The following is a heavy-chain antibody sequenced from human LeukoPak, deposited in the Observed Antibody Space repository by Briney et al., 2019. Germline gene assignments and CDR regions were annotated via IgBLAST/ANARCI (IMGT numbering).Heavy chain of an antibody. CDR3: ARGAGYCSSTGCYGSGWFDS. V-gene: IGHV3-7*05. D-gene: IGHD2-2*01. CDR2: IKQDGSEK. J-gene: IGHJ5*01. CDR1: GFTFW. Sequence: GGSLRLSCAASGFTFWMSWVRQAPGKGLGWVANIKQDGSEKYYVDSVKGRFTISRDNAKNSLYLQMNSLRVEDTAVYYCARGAGYCSSTGCYGSGWFDSWGQGALVTVSS.